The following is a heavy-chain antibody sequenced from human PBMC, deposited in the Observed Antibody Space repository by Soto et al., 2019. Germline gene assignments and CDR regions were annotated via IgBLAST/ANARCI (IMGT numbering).Heavy chain of an antibody. V-gene: IGHV3-23*01. CDR3: AKDRGPVGATTSDWFDP. J-gene: IGHJ5*02. Sequence: GGSLRLSCAASGFTFSSYAMSWVRQAPGKGLEWVSAISGSGGSTYYADSVKGRFTISRDNSKNTLYLQMNSLRAEDTAVYYCAKDRGPVGATTSDWFDPWGQGTLVTVSS. D-gene: IGHD1-26*01. CDR1: GFTFSSYA. CDR2: ISGSGGST.